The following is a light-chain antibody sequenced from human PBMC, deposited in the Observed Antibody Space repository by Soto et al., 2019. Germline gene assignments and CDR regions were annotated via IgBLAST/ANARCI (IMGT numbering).Light chain of an antibody. CDR2: GAS. Sequence: VVTLSLSPLSLSPVYSTPLSSRASQSVSSGYLAWYQQKPGQAPRLLIYGASSRATGIPDRFSGSGSGTDFTLTISRLEPEDFAIYYCQQYGGVPYTFGQGTKVDIK. V-gene: IGKV3-20*01. J-gene: IGKJ2*01. CDR3: QQYGGVPYT. CDR1: QSVSSGY.